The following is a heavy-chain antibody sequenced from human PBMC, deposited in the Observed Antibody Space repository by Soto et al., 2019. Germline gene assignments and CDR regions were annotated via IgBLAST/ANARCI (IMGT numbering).Heavy chain of an antibody. CDR1: GGSISSSSYY. V-gene: IGHV4-39*01. CDR2: IYYSGST. CDR3: ARQGSGSYNAFDI. J-gene: IGHJ3*02. Sequence: QLQLQESGPGLVKPSETLSLTCTVSGGSISSSSYYWGWIRQPPGKGLEWIGTIYYSGSTYYTPSLKSRDTISVDTSKNQFSLKLSSVTAADTAVYYCARQGSGSYNAFDIWGQGTVVTVSS. D-gene: IGHD1-26*01.